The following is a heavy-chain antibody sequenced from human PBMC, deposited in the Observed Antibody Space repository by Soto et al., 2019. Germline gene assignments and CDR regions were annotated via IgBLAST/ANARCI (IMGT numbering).Heavy chain of an antibody. CDR3: ARAHYGDYGYGMDV. D-gene: IGHD4-17*01. V-gene: IGHV4-30-2*01. Sequence: QLQLQESGSGLVKPSQTLSLTCAVSGGSISSGGYSWSWIRQPPGKGLEWIGYTYHSGSTYYNPSLKSRVTISVVRSKNQFSLKLSSVTAADTAVYYCARAHYGDYGYGMDVWGQGTTVTVSS. CDR1: GGSISSGGYS. J-gene: IGHJ6*02. CDR2: TYHSGST.